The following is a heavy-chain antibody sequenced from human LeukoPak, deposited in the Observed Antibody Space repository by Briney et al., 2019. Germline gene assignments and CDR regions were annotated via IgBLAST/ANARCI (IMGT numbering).Heavy chain of an antibody. Sequence: PSETLSLTCTVSGGSISSYYWSWIRQPPGKGLEWIGYIYYSGSTNYNPSLKSRVTISVDTSKNQFSLKLSSVTAADTAVYYCARHFVNYYDSSGDYFDYWGQGTLVTVSS. D-gene: IGHD3-22*01. CDR1: GGSISSYY. V-gene: IGHV4-59*08. CDR2: IYYSGST. CDR3: ARHFVNYYDSSGDYFDY. J-gene: IGHJ4*02.